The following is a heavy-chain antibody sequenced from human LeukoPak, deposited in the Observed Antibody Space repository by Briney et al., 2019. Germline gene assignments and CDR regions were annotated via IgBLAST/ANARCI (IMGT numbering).Heavy chain of an antibody. CDR3: ARLVGATLDY. V-gene: IGHV4-39*01. J-gene: IGHJ4*02. CDR1: GGSISSSSYY. Sequence: SETLSLTCTVSGGSISSSSYYWGWIRQPPGKGLEWIGSIYYSGSTYYNPSLKSRATISVDTSKNQFSLKLCSVTAADTAVYYCARLVGATLDYWGQGTLVTVSS. D-gene: IGHD1-26*01. CDR2: IYYSGST.